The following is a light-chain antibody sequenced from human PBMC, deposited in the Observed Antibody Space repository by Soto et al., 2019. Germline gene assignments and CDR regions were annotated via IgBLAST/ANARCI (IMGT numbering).Light chain of an antibody. V-gene: IGKV3-20*01. J-gene: IGKJ1*01. CDR2: GAS. CDR3: QQYASSVT. CDR1: QSFSSTF. Sequence: EILLTQSPGSLSLSPGDRATLSCRASQSFSSTFFAWYQQKPGQAPRLHIYGASSRATGIPDRFSGSGSGTDFTLTISRLEPEDFAVYYCQQYASSVTFGQGTKVEIK.